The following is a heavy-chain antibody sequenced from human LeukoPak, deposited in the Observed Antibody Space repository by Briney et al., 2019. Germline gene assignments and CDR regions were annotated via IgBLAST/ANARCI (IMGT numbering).Heavy chain of an antibody. CDR2: IDASGGTT. CDR3: ARGVPKTSYNYYYMDV. D-gene: IGHD4-11*01. V-gene: IGHV3-23*01. J-gene: IGHJ6*03. Sequence: GGSLRLSCAASGFTFRNYGMGWVRQVPGKGLEWVSSIDASGGTTHYADSVKGRFTTSRNNSKNTLYLQMNSLRAEDTAVYYCARGVPKTSYNYYYMDVWGKGTTVTVSS. CDR1: GFTFRNYG.